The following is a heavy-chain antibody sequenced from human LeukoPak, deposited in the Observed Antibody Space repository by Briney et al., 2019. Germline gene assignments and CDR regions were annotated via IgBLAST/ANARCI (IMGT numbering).Heavy chain of an antibody. J-gene: IGHJ4*02. Sequence: SETLSLTCTVSGGSLSSSSYYWSWIRQPPGKGLEWIGYIYYSGSTNYNPSLKSRVTISVDTSKNQFSLKLSSVTAADTAVYYCARSWGYDGGWSQGTLVTVSS. CDR3: ARSWGYDGG. V-gene: IGHV4-61*01. CDR2: IYYSGST. D-gene: IGHD5-12*01. CDR1: GGSLSSSSYY.